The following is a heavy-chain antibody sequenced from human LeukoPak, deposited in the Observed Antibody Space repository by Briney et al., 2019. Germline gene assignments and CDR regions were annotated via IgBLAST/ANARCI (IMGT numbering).Heavy chain of an antibody. J-gene: IGHJ1*01. CDR2: ISYDGSNK. V-gene: IGHV3-30*18. CDR1: GFIFSNYG. Sequence: GGSLRLSCTASGFIFSNYGMHWVRQAPGKGLEWVAVISYDGSNKYYADSVKGRFTISRDNSKNTLYLQMNSLRAEDTAVYYCAKGEGYYDSSGYEYFQHWGQGTLVTVSS. D-gene: IGHD3-22*01. CDR3: AKGEGYYDSSGYEYFQH.